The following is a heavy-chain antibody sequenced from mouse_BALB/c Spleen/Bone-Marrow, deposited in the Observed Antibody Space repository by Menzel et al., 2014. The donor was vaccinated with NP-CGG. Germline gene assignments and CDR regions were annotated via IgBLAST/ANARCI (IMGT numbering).Heavy chain of an antibody. V-gene: IGHV1S81*02. CDR1: GYTFTSYW. CDR3: ARRDFRSWFAY. J-gene: IGHJ3*01. D-gene: IGHD2-14*01. CDR2: INPSNGRA. Sequence: VKLVESGAELVKPGASVNLSCKASGYTFTSYWVYWVKRRPGQGLEWIGEINPSNGRANYNEKFKNKATLTVDKSTSTAYMQVSSLTSEDSAVYYCARRDFRSWFAYWGQGTLVTVSA.